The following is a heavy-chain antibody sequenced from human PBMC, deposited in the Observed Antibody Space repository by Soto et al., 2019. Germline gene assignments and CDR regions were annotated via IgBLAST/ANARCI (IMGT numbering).Heavy chain of an antibody. CDR1: GFTFSTYT. D-gene: IGHD3-10*01. CDR2: ISYAERNK. Sequence: QVQLVESGGGVVQPGRSLRLSCAASGFTFSTYTLHWVRQAPGKGLEWVALISYAERNKYYADSVKGRFTISRDNSKNTLCLQMNSLRGDDTAVYYCAREQNYGSGSYDYWGQGTLVTVSS. V-gene: IGHV3-30*04. J-gene: IGHJ4*02. CDR3: AREQNYGSGSYDY.